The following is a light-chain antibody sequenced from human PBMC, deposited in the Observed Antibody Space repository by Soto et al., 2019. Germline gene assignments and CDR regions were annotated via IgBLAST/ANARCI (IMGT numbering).Light chain of an antibody. CDR1: QSVRGY. J-gene: IGKJ5*01. Sequence: DIVLTQSPSTLSLSPGERSTLSCRASQSVRGYLAWYQQKPGQAPRLLIYDASFRVTGLPARFSGSGSGTDFTLTISSLEPEDFAVYYCQQRSNWPITFGQGTRLEIK. V-gene: IGKV3-11*01. CDR3: QQRSNWPIT. CDR2: DAS.